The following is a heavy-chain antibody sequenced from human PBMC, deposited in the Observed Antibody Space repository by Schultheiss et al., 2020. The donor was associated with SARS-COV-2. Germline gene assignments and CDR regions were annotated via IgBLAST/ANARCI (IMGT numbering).Heavy chain of an antibody. Sequence: GGSLRLSCAASGFTFSSYGMHWVRQAPGKGLEWVAVIWYDGSNKYYADSVKGRFTISRDNSKNTLYLQMNSLRAEDTAVYYCAREELLWFGESPYYYYGMDVWGQGTTVTVSS. CDR3: AREELLWFGESPYYYYGMDV. CDR1: GFTFSSYG. CDR2: IWYDGSNK. V-gene: IGHV3-33*01. J-gene: IGHJ6*02. D-gene: IGHD3-10*01.